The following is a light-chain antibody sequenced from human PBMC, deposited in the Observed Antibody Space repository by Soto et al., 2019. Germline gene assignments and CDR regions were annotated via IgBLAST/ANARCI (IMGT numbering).Light chain of an antibody. CDR3: NSLSPTATSHV. CDR2: SNN. Sequence: QSVLTQPPSASGTPGQRVTLSCSGSSSNIGSNTVNWYQQLPGTAPKLLIYSNNHRPSGVPDRFAGSMSGTSASLTTSGLQAEDEADYDCNSLSPTATSHVFVTGTKLTVL. J-gene: IGLJ1*01. CDR1: SSNIGSNT. V-gene: IGLV1-44*01.